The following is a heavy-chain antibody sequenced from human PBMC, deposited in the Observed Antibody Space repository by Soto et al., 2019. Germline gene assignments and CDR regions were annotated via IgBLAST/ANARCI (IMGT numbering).Heavy chain of an antibody. J-gene: IGHJ4*02. Sequence: PGGCLRLSCASSGFTVTTYSMNWVRQTPGKGLEWVSYISSSSHYINYADSVKGRFTISRDNARNSLYLQMDSLRAEDTAIYYCTRDSERDSEAFFDYWGQGTPVTVSS. V-gene: IGHV3-21*01. CDR3: TRDSERDSEAFFDY. CDR1: GFTVTTYS. CDR2: ISSSSHYI.